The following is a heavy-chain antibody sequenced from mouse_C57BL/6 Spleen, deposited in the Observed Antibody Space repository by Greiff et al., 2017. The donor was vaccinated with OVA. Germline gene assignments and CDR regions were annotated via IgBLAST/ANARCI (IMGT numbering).Heavy chain of an antibody. CDR3: ATPLYDGFWYFDV. CDR2: IYPRSGNT. D-gene: IGHD2-3*01. Sequence: VQLQQSGAELARPGASVKLSCKASGYTFTSYGISWVKQRTGQGLEWIGEIYPRSGNTYYNEKFKGKATLTADKSSSTAYMELRSLTSEDSAVYVGATPLYDGFWYFDVWGTGTTVTVSS. V-gene: IGHV1-81*01. CDR1: GYTFTSYG. J-gene: IGHJ1*03.